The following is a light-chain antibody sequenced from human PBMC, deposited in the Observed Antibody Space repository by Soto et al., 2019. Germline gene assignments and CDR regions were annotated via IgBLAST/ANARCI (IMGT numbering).Light chain of an antibody. CDR2: GAT. CDR3: QQYNNWPLT. Sequence: ETVMTQSPATLSVSPGERATLSCRAGQSISNNLAWYQQNPGQAPRLLIYGATTRATGIPSRFSGSGSGTAFTLTFSSLQSEDFAVYYCQQYNNWPLTFGGGTKVEI. CDR1: QSISNN. V-gene: IGKV3-15*01. J-gene: IGKJ4*01.